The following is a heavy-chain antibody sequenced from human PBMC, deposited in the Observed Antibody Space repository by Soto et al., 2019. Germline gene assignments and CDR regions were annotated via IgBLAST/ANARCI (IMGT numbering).Heavy chain of an antibody. CDR1: GYSFTNYW. V-gene: IGHV5-51*01. CDR3: ARQDGYYRSYYYGLDF. CDR2: IYPGDSNT. J-gene: IGHJ6*02. Sequence: GESLKISCKGSGYSFTNYWIGWVRQMPGKGLEWMGIIYPGDSNTIYSPSFQGQVTISADKSITTAYLHWRSLRASDTAMYYCARQDGYYRSYYYGLDFWGQGTTVTVSS. D-gene: IGHD1-26*01.